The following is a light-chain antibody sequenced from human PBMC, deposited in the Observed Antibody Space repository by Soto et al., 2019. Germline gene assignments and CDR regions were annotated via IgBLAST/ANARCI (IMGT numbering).Light chain of an antibody. CDR3: QNYNTWSQT. CDR2: KAS. V-gene: IGKV1-5*03. CDR1: QTISSW. J-gene: IGKJ2*01. Sequence: DIQMTQSPSTLSGSVGDRVTITCRASQTISSWLAWYQQKPGKAPKLLIYKASTLKSGVPSRFSGSGSGTEFTLTISSLQPDDFATYFCQNYNTWSQTFGQGTKLEI.